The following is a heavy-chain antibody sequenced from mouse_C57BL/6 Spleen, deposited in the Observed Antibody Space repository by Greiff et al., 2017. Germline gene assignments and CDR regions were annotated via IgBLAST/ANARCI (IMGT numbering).Heavy chain of an antibody. CDR2: IDPENGDT. Sequence: VHVKQSGAELVRPGASVKLSCTASGFNIKDDYMHWVKQRPEQGLEWIGWIDPENGDTEYASKFQGKATITADTSSNTAYLQLSSLTSEDTAVYYCTTRITTLAYWGQGTLVTVSA. V-gene: IGHV14-4*01. CDR1: GFNIKDDY. D-gene: IGHD2-4*01. CDR3: TTRITTLAY. J-gene: IGHJ3*01.